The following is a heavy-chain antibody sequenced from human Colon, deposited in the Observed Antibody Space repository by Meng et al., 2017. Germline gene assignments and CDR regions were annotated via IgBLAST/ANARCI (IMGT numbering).Heavy chain of an antibody. D-gene: IGHD6-19*01. CDR3: ARGPEYSSGWSFYYYYYGMDV. Sequence: GGSLRLSCAASGFTFSSYSMNWVRQAPGKGLEWVSFISSSSSYIYYADSVKGRFTISRDNAKNSLYLQMNSLRAEDTAVYYCARGPEYSSGWSFYYYYYGMDVWGQGTTVTVSS. V-gene: IGHV3-21*01. CDR1: GFTFSSYS. CDR2: ISSSSSYI. J-gene: IGHJ6*02.